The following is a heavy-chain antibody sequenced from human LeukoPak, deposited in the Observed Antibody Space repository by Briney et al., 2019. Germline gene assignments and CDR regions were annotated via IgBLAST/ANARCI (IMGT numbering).Heavy chain of an antibody. J-gene: IGHJ4*02. Sequence: SSETLSLTCAVYGGSFSGYYWSWIRQPPGKGLEWTGEINHSGSTNYNPSLKSRVTISVDTSKNQFSLKLSSVTAADTAVYYCAGGLSRVYDSSGLCDYWGQGTLVTVSS. CDR3: AGGLSRVYDSSGLCDY. D-gene: IGHD3-22*01. CDR2: INHSGST. CDR1: GGSFSGYY. V-gene: IGHV4-34*01.